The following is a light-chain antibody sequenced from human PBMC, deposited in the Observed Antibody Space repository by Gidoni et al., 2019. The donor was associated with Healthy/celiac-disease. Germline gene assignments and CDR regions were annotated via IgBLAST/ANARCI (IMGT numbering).Light chain of an antibody. J-gene: IGKJ4*01. CDR3: QQLNSYPPLT. Sequence: DIQLTQSPSFLSASVGDRVTITCRASQGISSYLAWYQQKPGKAPKLLIYAASPLKRGVPSRLSGSGSGTEFTLTISSLQPEDFATYYCQQLNSYPPLTFGGGTKVEIK. CDR1: QGISSY. CDR2: AAS. V-gene: IGKV1-9*01.